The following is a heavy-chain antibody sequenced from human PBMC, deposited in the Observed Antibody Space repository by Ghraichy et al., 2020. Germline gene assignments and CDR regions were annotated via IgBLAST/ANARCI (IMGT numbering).Heavy chain of an antibody. Sequence: GGSLRLSCAASGFTFSSYAMSWVRQAPGKGLELVSAISGSGGSTYYADSVKGRFTISRDNSKNTLYLQMNSLRAEDTAVYYCAKDASRDYGDHDAFDIWGQGTMVTVSS. D-gene: IGHD4-17*01. J-gene: IGHJ3*02. CDR1: GFTFSSYA. CDR2: ISGSGGST. CDR3: AKDASRDYGDHDAFDI. V-gene: IGHV3-23*01.